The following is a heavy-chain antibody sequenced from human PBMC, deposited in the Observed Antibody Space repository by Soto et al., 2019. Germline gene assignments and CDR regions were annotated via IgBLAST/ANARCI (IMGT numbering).Heavy chain of an antibody. CDR2: ISWDDDK. J-gene: IGHJ5*02. CDR1: GFSLTTSGVG. CDR3: AHRTTTGTGWFGP. D-gene: IGHD4-17*01. Sequence: QITLKESGPTLVKPTQTLTLTCTFSGFSLTTSGVGVGWIRQPPRKAMQGLALISWDDDKLYSLSLKSRLTITKDTSKNQVVRTMTNMDPADTATYFCAHRTTTGTGWFGPWGQGTLVTVSS. V-gene: IGHV2-5*02.